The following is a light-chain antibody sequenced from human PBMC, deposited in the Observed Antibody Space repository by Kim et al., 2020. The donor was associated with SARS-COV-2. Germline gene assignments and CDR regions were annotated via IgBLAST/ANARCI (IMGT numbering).Light chain of an antibody. J-gene: IGLJ3*02. V-gene: IGLV2-11*03. Sequence: GQSVTISCTVTSSDVARYDYVSWYQQHPGKVPKLIIYDVNKRPSGVPDRFSGAKSGNTASLTISGLQADDEADYYCCSYAGSYTWLFGEGTKVTVL. CDR1: SSDVARYDY. CDR3: CSYAGSYTWL. CDR2: DVN.